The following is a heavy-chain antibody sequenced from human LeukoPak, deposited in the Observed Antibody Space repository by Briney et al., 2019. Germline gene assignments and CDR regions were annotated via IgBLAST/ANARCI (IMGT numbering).Heavy chain of an antibody. CDR2: IDASGST. CDR3: ARGISSSSDPLDY. Sequence: SETLSLTCTVSGASVSSYYWIWIRQPAGRGLEWIGRIDASGSTNYNPSLKSRVTMSVDSSKNQFSLKVSSVTAADTAVYYCARGISSSSDPLDYWGQGTLVTVSS. V-gene: IGHV4-4*07. J-gene: IGHJ4*02. CDR1: GASVSSYY. D-gene: IGHD6-6*01.